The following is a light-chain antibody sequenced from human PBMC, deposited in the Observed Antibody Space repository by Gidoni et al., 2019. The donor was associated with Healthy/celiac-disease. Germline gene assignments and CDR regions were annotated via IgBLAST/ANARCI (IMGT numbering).Light chain of an antibody. Sequence: DIQMNQSPSSLSASVGDRVTITCRASQSISSYLNWYQQKPGKAPKLLIYAASSLQSGVPSRFSGSGSGTDFTLTISSLQPEDFATYYCQQSYCTPPTFGQGTKVEIK. V-gene: IGKV1-39*01. CDR2: AAS. J-gene: IGKJ1*01. CDR3: QQSYCTPPT. CDR1: QSISSY.